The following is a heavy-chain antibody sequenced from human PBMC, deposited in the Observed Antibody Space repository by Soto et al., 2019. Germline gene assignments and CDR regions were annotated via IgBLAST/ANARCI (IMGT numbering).Heavy chain of an antibody. J-gene: IGHJ6*02. CDR1: GGSISSSSYY. Sequence: PSETLSLTCTVSGGSISSSSYYWGWIRQPPGKGLEWIGSIYYSGSTYYNPSLKSRVTISVDTSKNQFSLKLSSVTAADTAVYYCARQGSGYYYYYYGMDVWGQGTTVTVSS. CDR3: ARQGSGYYYYYYGMDV. CDR2: IYYSGST. V-gene: IGHV4-39*01. D-gene: IGHD3-3*01.